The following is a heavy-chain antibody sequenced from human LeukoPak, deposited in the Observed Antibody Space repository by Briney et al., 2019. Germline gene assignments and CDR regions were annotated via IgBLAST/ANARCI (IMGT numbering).Heavy chain of an antibody. V-gene: IGHV3-7*01. J-gene: IGHJ4*02. CDR3: ARGGWSGYFIY. CDR2: IKKDGSER. D-gene: IGHD1-1*01. Sequence: GGSLRLSCAASGFTFSDFYMSWVRQAPGKGLEWVANIKKDGSERSYVDSVKDRFTISRDNAKNSLYLQMNSLRAEDTAMYYCARGGWSGYFIYWGQGALVTVSS. CDR1: GFTFSDFY.